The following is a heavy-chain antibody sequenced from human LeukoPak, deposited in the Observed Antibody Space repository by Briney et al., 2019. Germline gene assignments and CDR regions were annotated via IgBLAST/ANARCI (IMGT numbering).Heavy chain of an antibody. CDR2: IIPIFGTA. Sequence: SVKVSCKASGGTFSSYAISWVRQAPGQGLERMGGIIPIFGTANYAQKFQGRVTITTDESTSTAYMELSSLRSEDTAVYYCARGRVLLWFGELPDWGQGTLVTVSS. V-gene: IGHV1-69*05. CDR3: ARGRVLLWFGELPD. J-gene: IGHJ4*02. CDR1: GGTFSSYA. D-gene: IGHD3-10*01.